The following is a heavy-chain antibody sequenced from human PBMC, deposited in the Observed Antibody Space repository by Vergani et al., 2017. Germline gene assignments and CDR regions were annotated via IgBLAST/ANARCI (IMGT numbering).Heavy chain of an antibody. D-gene: IGHD6-19*01. CDR2: IIPILGIA. CDR1: GGTFSSYT. V-gene: IGHV1-69*08. Sequence: QVQLVQSGAEVKKPVSSVKVSCKASGGTFSSYTISWVRQAPGQGLEWMGRIIPILGIANYAQKFQGRVTITADKSTSTAYMELSSLRSEDTAVYYCARDSVASAAFDIWGQGTMVTVSS. CDR3: ARDSVASAAFDI. J-gene: IGHJ3*02.